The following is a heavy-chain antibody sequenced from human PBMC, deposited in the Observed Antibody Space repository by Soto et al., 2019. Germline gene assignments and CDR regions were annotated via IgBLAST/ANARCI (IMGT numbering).Heavy chain of an antibody. CDR2: ISDSGGTT. J-gene: IGHJ4*02. CDR3: ANGKDYDHFDY. V-gene: IGHV3-23*01. Sequence: GGSLRLSCAAPGFTFSSYTMSWVRQAPGKGLEWVSVISDSGGTTYYADSVKGRFTISRDNSKNTLYLQMNSLRAEDTAVYYCANGKDYDHFDYWGQGTLVTVSS. CDR1: GFTFSSYT. D-gene: IGHD4-17*01.